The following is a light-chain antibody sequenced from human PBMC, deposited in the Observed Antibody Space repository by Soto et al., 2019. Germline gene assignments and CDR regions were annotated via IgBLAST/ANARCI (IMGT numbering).Light chain of an antibody. CDR1: QSVGRH. Sequence: EIVLTQSPATLSLSPGERATLSCRASQSVGRHLAWYQQKPGQAPRLLIYDASNSATGVPARFSGSGSGTDFTLSISSLEPEDFAVYCCQQRNNWPPATFGGGTKVEIK. CDR2: DAS. J-gene: IGKJ4*01. CDR3: QQRNNWPPAT. V-gene: IGKV3-11*01.